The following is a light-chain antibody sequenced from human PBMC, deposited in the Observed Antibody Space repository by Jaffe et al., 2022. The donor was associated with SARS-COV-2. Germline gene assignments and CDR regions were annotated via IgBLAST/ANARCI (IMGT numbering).Light chain of an antibody. CDR3: QQYESVPYA. Sequence: DIVMTQSPESLAVSLGERATINCKSSQSVFSRSNNKDYLAWYQQKPGQPPKLLIYWASTRESGVPDRFSGSGSGTDFTLTISNLQAEDVAVYYCQQYESVPYAFGQGTKLEIK. CDR2: WAS. CDR1: QSVFSRSNNKDY. V-gene: IGKV4-1*01. J-gene: IGKJ2*01.